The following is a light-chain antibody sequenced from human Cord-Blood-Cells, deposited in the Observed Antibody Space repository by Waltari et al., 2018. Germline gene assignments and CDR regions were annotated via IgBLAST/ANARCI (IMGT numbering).Light chain of an antibody. J-gene: IGKJ1*01. CDR1: QSVSSSY. V-gene: IGKV3-20*01. Sequence: EIVLTQSPGTLSLSPGERATLPCRASQSVSSSYLAWYQQKPGQAPRLLIYGASSRATGIPDRFSGSGSGTDFTLTISRLEPEDFAVYYCQQYGSSLVTFGQGTKVEIK. CDR3: QQYGSSLVT. CDR2: GAS.